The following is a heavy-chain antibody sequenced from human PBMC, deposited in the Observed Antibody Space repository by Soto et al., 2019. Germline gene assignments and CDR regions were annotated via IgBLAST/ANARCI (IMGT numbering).Heavy chain of an antibody. CDR2: IIPILGIA. CDR1: GGTFSSYT. D-gene: IGHD2-15*01. V-gene: IGHV1-69*04. Sequence: GASVKVSCKASGGTFSSYTISWVRQAPGQGLEWMGRIIPILGIANYAQKFQGRVTITADKSTSTAYMELSSLRSEDTAVYYCARDRRGGYCSGGSCLLDYWGQGTLVNVSS. J-gene: IGHJ4*02. CDR3: ARDRRGGYCSGGSCLLDY.